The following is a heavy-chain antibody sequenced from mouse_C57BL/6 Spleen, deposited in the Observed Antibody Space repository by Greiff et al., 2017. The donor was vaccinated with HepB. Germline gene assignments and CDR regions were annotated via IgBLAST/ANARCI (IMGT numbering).Heavy chain of an antibody. CDR1: GYTFTSYW. J-gene: IGHJ3*01. V-gene: IGHV1-61*01. Sequence: QVQLQQPGAELVRPGSSVKLSCKASGYTFTSYWMDLVKQRPGQGLEWIGNIYPSDSETHYNQKFKDKATLTVDKSSSTAYMQLSSLTSEDSAVYYCARQNYGSRRGFAYWGQGTLVTVSA. D-gene: IGHD1-1*01. CDR2: IYPSDSET. CDR3: ARQNYGSRRGFAY.